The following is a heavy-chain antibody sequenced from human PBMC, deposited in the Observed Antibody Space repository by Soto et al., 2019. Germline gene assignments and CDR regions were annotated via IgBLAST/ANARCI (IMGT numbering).Heavy chain of an antibody. Sequence: SQTLSLTCAISGDSVSSNSAAWNWIRQSPSRGLEWLGRTYYRSKWYNDYAVSVKSRITINPDTSKNQFSLQLNSVTPEDTAVYYCARAPPGYSSSWYPYRNWFDPWGQGTLVTVSS. J-gene: IGHJ5*02. V-gene: IGHV6-1*01. D-gene: IGHD6-13*01. CDR2: TYYRSKWYN. CDR1: GDSVSSNSAA. CDR3: ARAPPGYSSSWYPYRNWFDP.